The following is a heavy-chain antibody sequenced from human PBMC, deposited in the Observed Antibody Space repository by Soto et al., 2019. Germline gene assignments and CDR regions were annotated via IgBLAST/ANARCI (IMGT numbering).Heavy chain of an antibody. Sequence: SETLSLTCTVSGGTISSSSFSWGWICQPPGQGLEWIGNIYYSGNNYYNPSIKTRVTISVDTSKNQYSLKLRSVTAADTAVYYCASQPIVAHGPYYYGMDVWGQGTTVTVSS. J-gene: IGHJ6*02. CDR1: GGTISSSSFS. CDR2: IYYSGNN. CDR3: ASQPIVAHGPYYYGMDV. V-gene: IGHV4-39*01. D-gene: IGHD3-22*01.